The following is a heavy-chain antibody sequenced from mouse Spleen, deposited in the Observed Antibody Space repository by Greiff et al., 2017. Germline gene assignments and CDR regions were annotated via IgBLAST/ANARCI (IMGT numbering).Heavy chain of an antibody. D-gene: IGHD4-1*01. Sequence: EVQGVESGGGLVQPGGSLKLSCAASGFTFSDYYMYWVRQTPEKRLEWVAYISNGGGSTYYPDTVKGRFTISRDNAKNTLYLQMSRLKSEDTAMYYCARQLGGYFDVWGTGTTVTVSS. CDR2: ISNGGGST. CDR3: ARQLGGYFDV. J-gene: IGHJ1*03. V-gene: IGHV5-12*01. CDR1: GFTFSDYY.